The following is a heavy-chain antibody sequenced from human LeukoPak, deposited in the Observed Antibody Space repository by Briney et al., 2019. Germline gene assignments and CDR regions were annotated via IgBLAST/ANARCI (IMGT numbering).Heavy chain of an antibody. CDR1: GFTDRSNY. V-gene: IGHV3-66*01. CDR2: IYSGGST. J-gene: IGHJ4*02. Sequence: GGALRLSCATSGFTDRSNYMNWVRQTPGKGLQWVSIIYSGGSTYYADSVRGRFIISRDDSKDTMYLQMNNLRAEDTALYYCVRDDDFGFDHWGQGTLVTVSS. CDR3: VRDDDFGFDH. D-gene: IGHD3-3*01.